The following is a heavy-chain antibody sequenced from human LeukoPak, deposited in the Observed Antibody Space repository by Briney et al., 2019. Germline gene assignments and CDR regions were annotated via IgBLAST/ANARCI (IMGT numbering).Heavy chain of an antibody. CDR3: ARGRAESEYDFWSGYYRSYYYYYMDV. Sequence: SETLSLTCTVSGGSISSYYWSWIRQPPGKGLEWIGYIYYSGSTNYNPSLKSRVTISVDTSKNQFSLKLSSVTAADTAVYYCARGRAESEYDFWSGYYRSYYYYYMDVWGKGTTVTVSS. J-gene: IGHJ6*03. V-gene: IGHV4-59*01. CDR2: IYYSGST. D-gene: IGHD3-3*01. CDR1: GGSISSYY.